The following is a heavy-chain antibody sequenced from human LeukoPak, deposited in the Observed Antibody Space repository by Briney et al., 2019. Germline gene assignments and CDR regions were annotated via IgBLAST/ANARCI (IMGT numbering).Heavy chain of an antibody. J-gene: IGHJ4*02. CDR1: EFSVGSNY. D-gene: IGHD3-10*01. CDR3: AKALWFGELLYFDY. V-gene: IGHV3-23*01. CDR2: ISRSGYST. Sequence: GGSLRLSCAASEFSVGSNYMTWVRQAPGKGLEWVSTISRSGYSTYYADSVSGRFTISRDNSKSTLFLQMNSLRAEDTAVYYCAKALWFGELLYFDYWGQGSLVTVSS.